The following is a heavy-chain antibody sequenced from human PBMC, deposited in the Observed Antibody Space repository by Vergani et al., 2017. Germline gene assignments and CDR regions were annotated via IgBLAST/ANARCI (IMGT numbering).Heavy chain of an antibody. CDR3: ARLPYRGSYSDYYFDY. CDR1: GYSFTSYW. D-gene: IGHD1-26*01. Sequence: EVQLVQSGAEVKKPGESLTISCKGSGYSFTSYWIGWVRQMPGKGLEWMGIIYPGDSDTRYSPSFQGQVTISADKSISTAYLQWSSLKASDTAMYYCARLPYRGSYSDYYFDYWGQGTLVTVSS. V-gene: IGHV5-51*01. J-gene: IGHJ4*02. CDR2: IYPGDSDT.